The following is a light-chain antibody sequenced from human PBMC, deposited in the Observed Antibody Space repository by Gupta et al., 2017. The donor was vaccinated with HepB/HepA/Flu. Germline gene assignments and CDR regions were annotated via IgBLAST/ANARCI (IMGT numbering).Light chain of an antibody. CDR3: QQRGSWPCLT. CDR1: QRVSTD. CDR2: DAA. V-gene: IGKV3-11*01. Sequence: EIVLTQSPATLSLSPGERATLSCRASQRVSTDLACYQQKPGQAPRLLIYDAANRPTGIPARFSGRGSWTDFILTISSLEHEDFAVYFCQQRGSWPCLTFGGGTKVKIK. J-gene: IGKJ4*01.